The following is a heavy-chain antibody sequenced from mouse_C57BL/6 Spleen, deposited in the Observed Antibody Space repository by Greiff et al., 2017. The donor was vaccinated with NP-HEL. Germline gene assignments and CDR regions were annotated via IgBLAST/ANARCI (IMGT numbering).Heavy chain of an antibody. CDR1: GFTFSDYG. D-gene: IGHD1-1*01. Sequence: EVQRVESGGGLVKPGGSLKLSCAASGFTFSDYGMHWVRQAPEKGLEWVAYISSGSSTIYYADTVKGRFTISRDNAKNTRFLQMTSLRSEDTAMYDGERTKTGTTGVGRAMDYWGQGTSVTVSS. CDR3: ERTKTGTTGVGRAMDY. J-gene: IGHJ4*01. CDR2: ISSGSSTI. V-gene: IGHV5-17*01.